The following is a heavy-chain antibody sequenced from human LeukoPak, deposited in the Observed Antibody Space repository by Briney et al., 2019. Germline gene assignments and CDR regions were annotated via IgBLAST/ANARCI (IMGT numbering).Heavy chain of an antibody. CDR3: ARGPAMVPIYYYMDV. CDR1: GYTFTSYD. D-gene: IGHD5-18*01. Sequence: VASVKVSCKASGYTFTSYDINWVRQATGQGLEWMGWMNPNSGNTGYAQKFQGRVTMTRNTSISTAYMELSSLRSEDTAVYYCARGPAMVPIYYYMDVWGKGTTVTVSS. V-gene: IGHV1-8*02. CDR2: MNPNSGNT. J-gene: IGHJ6*03.